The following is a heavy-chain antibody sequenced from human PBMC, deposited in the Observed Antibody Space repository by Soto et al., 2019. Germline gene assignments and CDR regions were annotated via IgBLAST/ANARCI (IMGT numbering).Heavy chain of an antibody. D-gene: IGHD2-15*01. CDR2: MSPDGTKK. CDR3: PKVLFRCPYSRYVMDF. V-gene: IGHV3-30*18. J-gene: IGHJ6*02. Sequence: GRSLRLSCAVSGFTFSDYGMHWVRQTPDKGLEWVAVMSPDGTKKYYADSVKGRFTISRDTSKNTLYLQMTPLRGEDSAVYHCPKVLFRCPYSRYVMDFWGQG. CDR1: GFTFSDYG.